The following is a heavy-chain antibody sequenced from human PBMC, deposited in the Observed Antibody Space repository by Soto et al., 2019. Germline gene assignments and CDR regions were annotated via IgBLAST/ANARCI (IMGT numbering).Heavy chain of an antibody. V-gene: IGHV4-61*01. CDR2: IYHSGST. Sequence: SETLSLTCAVSGASVSSPNYYWSWIRQPPGKGLEWIGYIYHSGSTHYNPSLKSRVTVSLDTSKNQFSLKLSSVTAADTAVFSCASFWLSDYHFDYWGQGTLVTVSS. J-gene: IGHJ4*02. CDR1: GASVSSPNYY. CDR3: ASFWLSDYHFDY. D-gene: IGHD3-3*01.